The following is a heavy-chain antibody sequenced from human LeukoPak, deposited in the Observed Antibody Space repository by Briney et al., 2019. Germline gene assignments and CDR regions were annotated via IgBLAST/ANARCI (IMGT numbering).Heavy chain of an antibody. V-gene: IGHV3-9*01. D-gene: IGHD6-13*01. J-gene: IGHJ1*01. Sequence: GGSLRLSCAASGFTFDDYAMHWVRQAPGKGLEWVSGISWNSGSIGYADSVKGRFTISRDNAKNSLYLQMNILRAEDTALYYCAKDIRYSSSWSFQHWGQGTLVTVSS. CDR2: ISWNSGSI. CDR1: GFTFDDYA. CDR3: AKDIRYSSSWSFQH.